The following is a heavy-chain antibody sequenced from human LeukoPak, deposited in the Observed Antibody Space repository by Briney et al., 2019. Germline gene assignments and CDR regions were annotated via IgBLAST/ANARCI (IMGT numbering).Heavy chain of an antibody. D-gene: IGHD6-19*01. Sequence: PGGSLRLSCTASGFTFSDYAMSWVRQAPGKGLEWGGFIRNKANGGTADYAASVKGRFTISRQYSTPIAYLQMNSLKTEDTAVYYCSRAYSTGWLGINDYWGQGALVSVYS. J-gene: IGHJ4*02. CDR1: GFTFSDYA. CDR2: IRNKANGGTA. CDR3: SRAYSTGWLGINDY. V-gene: IGHV3-49*04.